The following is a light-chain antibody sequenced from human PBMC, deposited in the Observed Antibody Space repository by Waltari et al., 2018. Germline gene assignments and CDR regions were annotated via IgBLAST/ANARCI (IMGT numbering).Light chain of an antibody. Sequence: QSALTQPASVSGSPGQSIPISCTGTNSDVGAYNFVPWYQQHPGKAPKHIILQVSNRPSGVSSRFSGSKSCNTASLTISGLQAQDEADYYCSSYISSDTLELFGGGTSLTVL. CDR1: NSDVGAYNF. CDR2: QVS. V-gene: IGLV2-14*01. J-gene: IGLJ2*01. CDR3: SSYISSDTLEL.